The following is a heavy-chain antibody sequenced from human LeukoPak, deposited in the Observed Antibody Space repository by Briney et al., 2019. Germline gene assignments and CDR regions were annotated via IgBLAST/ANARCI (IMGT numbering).Heavy chain of an antibody. D-gene: IGHD1-1*01. CDR2: IRSKAYGGTT. J-gene: IGHJ4*02. CDR3: TRYKAY. Sequence: GGSLRLSCAASGFTFSSYAMSWVRQAPGKGLEWVGFIRSKAYGGTTEYAASVKGRFTISRDDSKSIAYLQMNSLKTEDTAVYYCTRYKAYWGQGTLVTVSS. CDR1: GFTFSSYA. V-gene: IGHV3-49*04.